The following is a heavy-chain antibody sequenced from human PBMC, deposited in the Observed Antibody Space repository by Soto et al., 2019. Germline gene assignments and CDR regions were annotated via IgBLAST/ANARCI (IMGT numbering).Heavy chain of an antibody. V-gene: IGHV4-39*01. CDR3: GRLEGLATISYYFDY. Sequence: QLQLQESGPGLVKPSETLSLTCTVSGGSVSSSSYYWGWVRQPPGKGLEWIGSVYYSGSTYYNPSLERRVTITGDKSKNQFSLKLMSLSAADTDVYYCGRLEGLATISYYFDYWGQGALFTVSS. J-gene: IGHJ4*02. CDR2: VYYSGST. D-gene: IGHD3-9*01. CDR1: GGSVSSSSYY.